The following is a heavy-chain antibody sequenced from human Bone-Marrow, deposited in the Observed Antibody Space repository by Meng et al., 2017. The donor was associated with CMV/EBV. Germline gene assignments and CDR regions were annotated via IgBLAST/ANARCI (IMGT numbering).Heavy chain of an antibody. CDR3: AEALWDC. CDR1: GFSVATDY. Sequence: GESLKISCVASGFSVATDYMSWVRQAPGKGLEWISVFYKEGGTMYADSVRGRFTISRDISKNAVYLQMNFRRAEDTAVYYCAEALWDCWGRGPLVTVSS. CDR2: FYKEGGT. D-gene: IGHD2-21*01. J-gene: IGHJ4*02. V-gene: IGHV3-66*02.